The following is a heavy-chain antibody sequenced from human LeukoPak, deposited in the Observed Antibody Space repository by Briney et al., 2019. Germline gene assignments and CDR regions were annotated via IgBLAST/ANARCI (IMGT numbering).Heavy chain of an antibody. D-gene: IGHD2-2*01. CDR3: AREEKSSTSSYWINWFVP. J-gene: IGHJ5*02. CDR1: GGSISSYY. V-gene: IGHV4-4*07. CDR2: IYTSGST. Sequence: SETLSLTCTVSGGSISSYYWSWIRQPAGKGLEWIGRIYTSGSTNYNPSLKSRVTMSVDTSKNQFSLKLSSVTAADTAVYYCAREEKSSTSSYWINWFVPWGQGTLVTVSS.